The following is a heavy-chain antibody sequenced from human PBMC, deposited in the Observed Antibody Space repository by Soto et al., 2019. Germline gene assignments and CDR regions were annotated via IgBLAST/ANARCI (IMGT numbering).Heavy chain of an antibody. V-gene: IGHV3-53*02. J-gene: IGHJ4*02. CDR1: GFSVGSNY. D-gene: IGHD6-13*01. Sequence: EVQLVETGGGLIQPGGSLRLSCAASGFSVGSNYMTWVRQSPGKGLEWVSLIYSNGDTDYADSVKGRFSISRDNFKNTLYLQMNNRRAEDTAVYHCARNSDARPVPEAAGVWGRGTLVTVPS. CDR2: IYSNGDT. CDR3: ARNSDARPVPEAAGV.